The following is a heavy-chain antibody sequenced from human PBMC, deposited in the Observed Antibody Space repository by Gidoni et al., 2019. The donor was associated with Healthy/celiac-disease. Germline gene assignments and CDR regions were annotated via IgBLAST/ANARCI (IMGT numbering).Heavy chain of an antibody. V-gene: IGHV4-61*02. Sequence: QVQLQESGPGLVKPSQTLSLTCTVSGGSISSGSYYWSWIRPPAGKGLEWIGRIYTSGSTNYNPSLKSRVTISVDTSKTQFSLKLSSVTAADTAVYYCAREGPALFDYWGQGTLVTVSS. CDR2: IYTSGST. CDR3: AREGPALFDY. CDR1: GGSISSGSYY. J-gene: IGHJ4*02.